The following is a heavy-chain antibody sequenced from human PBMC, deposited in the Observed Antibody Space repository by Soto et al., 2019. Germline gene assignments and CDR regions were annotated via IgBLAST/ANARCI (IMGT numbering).Heavy chain of an antibody. D-gene: IGHD1-20*01. CDR1: GGSISGSYYY. Sequence: SETLSLTCAVSGGSISGSYYYWGWLRQSPGRGPEWIGSVFYTGFTSYNPSLESRVSVSVDTSKNQFSLKVGAVTAADTAVYYCASSQKGYNWNYFDHWGQGALVTVSS. CDR3: ASSQKGYNWNYFDH. V-gene: IGHV4-39*01. CDR2: VFYTGFT. J-gene: IGHJ4*02.